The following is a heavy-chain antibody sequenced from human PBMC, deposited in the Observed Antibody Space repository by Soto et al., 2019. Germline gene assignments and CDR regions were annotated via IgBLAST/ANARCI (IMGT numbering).Heavy chain of an antibody. V-gene: IGHV3-23*01. CDR1: GFTFNTYA. Sequence: PGGSLRLSCAASGFTFNTYAMNWVRQAPGKGLEWVAEISVSGIITYYAPSVKGRFTISSDSSKDTLYLQMYSLRAEDTAIYYCAKSIYGLLSLGDFIYWGQGALVTVSS. D-gene: IGHD2-15*01. CDR3: AKSIYGLLSLGDFIY. J-gene: IGHJ4*02. CDR2: ISVSGIIT.